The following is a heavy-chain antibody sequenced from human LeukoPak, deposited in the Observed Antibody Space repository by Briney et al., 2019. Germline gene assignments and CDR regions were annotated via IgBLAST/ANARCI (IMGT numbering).Heavy chain of an antibody. CDR3: ARGFDY. Sequence: SETLSLTCTVSGGSISSSSYYWGWIRQPPGKGLEWIGRISYSGSTYYNPSLKRRVTISVDTSKNQFSLKLSSVTATDTAVYYCARGFDYWGQGTLVTVSP. J-gene: IGHJ4*02. CDR1: GGSISSSSYY. CDR2: ISYSGST. V-gene: IGHV4-39*01.